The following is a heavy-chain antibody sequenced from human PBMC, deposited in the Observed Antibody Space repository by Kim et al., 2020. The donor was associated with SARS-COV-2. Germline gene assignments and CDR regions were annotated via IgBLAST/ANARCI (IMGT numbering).Heavy chain of an antibody. V-gene: IGHV4-39*01. Sequence: SETLSLTCTVSGGSISSSSYYWGWIRQPPGKGLEWIGSIYYSGSTYYNPSLKSRVTISVNTSKNQFSLKLSSVTAADTAVYYCATRWSYCSGGSCYKGYYYYGMDAWGQGSTVTVSS. CDR1: GGSISSSSYY. CDR2: IYYSGST. D-gene: IGHD2-15*01. J-gene: IGHJ6*02. CDR3: ATRWSYCSGGSCYKGYYYYGMDA.